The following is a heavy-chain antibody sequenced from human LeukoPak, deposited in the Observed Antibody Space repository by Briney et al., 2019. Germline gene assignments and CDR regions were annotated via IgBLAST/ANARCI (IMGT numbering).Heavy chain of an antibody. CDR2: IWYDGSNK. V-gene: IGHV3-33*01. Sequence: GGSLRLSCAASGFTFSSYGMHWVRQAPGKGLEWVAVIWYDGSNKYYADSVKGRFTISRDNSKNTLYLQMNSLRAEDTAVYYCARDYSDYDAFDIWGQGTMVTVSS. CDR1: GFTFSSYG. CDR3: ARDYSDYDAFDI. J-gene: IGHJ3*02. D-gene: IGHD4-11*01.